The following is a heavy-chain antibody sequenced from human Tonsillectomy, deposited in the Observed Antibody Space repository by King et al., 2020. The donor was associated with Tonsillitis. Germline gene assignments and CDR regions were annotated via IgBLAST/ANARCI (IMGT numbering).Heavy chain of an antibody. CDR3: ASIGVEMATSMDV. CDR2: INHSGIT. CDR1: GGSFTTYY. D-gene: IGHD5-24*01. J-gene: IGHJ6*03. V-gene: IGHV4-34*01. Sequence: VQLQQWGAGLLKPSETLSLTCAVYGGSFTTYYWSWIRQPPGKGVEWIGEINHSGITNYNPSLKSRVTISVDTSKNQFSLKLSSVTAADTAVYYCASIGVEMATSMDVWGKGTTVTVSS.